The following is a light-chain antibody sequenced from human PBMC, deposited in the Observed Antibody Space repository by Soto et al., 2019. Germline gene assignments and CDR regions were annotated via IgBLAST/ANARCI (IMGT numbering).Light chain of an antibody. J-gene: IGKJ5*01. Sequence: ILVTQSPSTVSVTQGDGATLSCRASQGISTNLAWYQQKPGQSPRLLSYGASTRAAGIPARFRGSRSGTEFTLTISSLLPEDFAVYYCQQYDNCTLITFGQGTRLEIK. CDR3: QQYDNCTLIT. CDR1: QGISTN. V-gene: IGKV3-15*01. CDR2: GAS.